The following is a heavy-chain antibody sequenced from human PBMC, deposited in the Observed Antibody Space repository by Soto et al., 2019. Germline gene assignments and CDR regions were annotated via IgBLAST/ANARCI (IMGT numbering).Heavy chain of an antibody. CDR2: ISAKNGKT. V-gene: IGHV1-18*01. CDR3: ARDVGNGYGYGYGY. CDR1: GYMFTTYG. Sequence: GASVKVSCKASGYMFTTYGISWVRQAPGQGLEWMGWISAKNGKTNYAQRLQGRLTMTTDTSTNTAYMEVRSLRSDDTAVYFCARDVGNGYGYGYGYWGQGTLVTVSS. J-gene: IGHJ4*02. D-gene: IGHD5-18*01.